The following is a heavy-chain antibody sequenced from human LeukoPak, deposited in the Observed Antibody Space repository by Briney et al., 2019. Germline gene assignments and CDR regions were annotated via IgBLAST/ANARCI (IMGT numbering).Heavy chain of an antibody. CDR1: GDSINSLDL. J-gene: IGHJ6*02. Sequence: SETLSLTCTVSGDSINSLDLWSWVRQPPGKGLEWIGEMYLSGTTHSNPSVKSRVTISIDKSKNQFSLKLSSVTAADTAVYYCARGNYGDYLYYYYGMDVWGQGTTVTVSS. CDR3: ARGNYGDYLYYYYGMDV. V-gene: IGHV4-4*02. D-gene: IGHD4-17*01. CDR2: MYLSGTT.